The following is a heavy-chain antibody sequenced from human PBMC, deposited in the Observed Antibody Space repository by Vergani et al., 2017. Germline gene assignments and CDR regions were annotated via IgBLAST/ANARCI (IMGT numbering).Heavy chain of an antibody. Sequence: QVQLVESGGGVVQPGGSLRLSCAASGFTFSSYGMHWVRQAPGKGLEWVAFIRYDGSTKYYADSVKGRFTISRDNSKNTLYLQTNSLRAEDTAVYYCAKGPYYDSSGYSYYYYGIDVWGQGTTVTVSS. CDR2: IRYDGSTK. D-gene: IGHD3-22*01. V-gene: IGHV3-30*02. CDR3: AKGPYYDSSGYSYYYYGIDV. CDR1: GFTFSSYG. J-gene: IGHJ6*02.